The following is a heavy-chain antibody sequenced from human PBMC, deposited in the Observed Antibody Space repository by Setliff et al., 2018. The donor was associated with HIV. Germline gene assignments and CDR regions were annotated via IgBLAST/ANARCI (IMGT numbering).Heavy chain of an antibody. CDR2: INTANYKT. Sequence: RASVKVSCKASGYIFSSYTMHWVRQAPGQRLEWMGWINTANYKTKYSQKFQGRVTITRDTSASTAYMELSSLKSEDTAVYYCASSRRGSYAIDNWGQGTLVTVSS. V-gene: IGHV1-3*04. CDR3: ASSRRGSYAIDN. CDR1: GYIFSSYT. D-gene: IGHD3-16*01. J-gene: IGHJ4*02.